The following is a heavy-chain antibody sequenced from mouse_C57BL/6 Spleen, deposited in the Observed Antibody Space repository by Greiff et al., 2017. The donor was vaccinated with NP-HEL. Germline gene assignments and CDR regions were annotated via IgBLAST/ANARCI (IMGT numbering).Heavy chain of an antibody. Sequence: EVKVEESGGGLVKPGGSLKLSCAASGFTFSDYGMHWVRQAPEKGLEWVAYISSGSSTISYSNTVKGRFTISRDNAKNTLCLQMTSLRSEDTAMYYCASPYDYPLYAMDYWGQGTSVTVSS. CDR1: GFTFSDYG. CDR3: ASPYDYPLYAMDY. CDR2: ISSGSSTI. J-gene: IGHJ4*01. V-gene: IGHV5-17*01. D-gene: IGHD2-4*01.